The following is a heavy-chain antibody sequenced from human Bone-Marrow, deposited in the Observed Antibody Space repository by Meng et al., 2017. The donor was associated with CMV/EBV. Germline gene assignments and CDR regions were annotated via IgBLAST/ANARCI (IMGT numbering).Heavy chain of an antibody. CDR1: EFIFNNYG. CDR2: IDINGENR. Sequence: GESLKSSCAASEFIFNNYGIHWLRQAPGKGLEWLSFIDINGENRYNVDIVKGRFIVSKDKSKNTVFLQMNSLRVEDTAVYYCVGHQGGPREGVRLVWGQGTLVTVSS. D-gene: IGHD3-16*01. V-gene: IGHV3-30*02. CDR3: VGHQGGPREGVRLV. J-gene: IGHJ4*02.